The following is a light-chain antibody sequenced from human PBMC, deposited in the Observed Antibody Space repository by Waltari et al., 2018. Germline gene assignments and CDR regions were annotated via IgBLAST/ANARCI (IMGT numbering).Light chain of an antibody. J-gene: IGLJ2*01. CDR3: SSYTSSSTRVV. CDR1: STYVGGYNY. Sequence: QSALTQPASVSGSPGQSITISCTGTSTYVGGYNYLSLYQQHPGKAPKLIIYEVSNRPSGVSNRFSGSKSGNTASLTISGLQAEDEADYYCSSYTSSSTRVVFGGGTKLTVL. CDR2: EVS. V-gene: IGLV2-14*01.